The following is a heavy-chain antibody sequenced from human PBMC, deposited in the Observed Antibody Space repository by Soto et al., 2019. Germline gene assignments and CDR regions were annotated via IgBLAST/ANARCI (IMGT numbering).Heavy chain of an antibody. CDR3: ARVDSSGSYFDS. V-gene: IGHV4-59*01. J-gene: IGHJ4*02. D-gene: IGHD3-22*01. CDR2: IYYTGST. CDR1: GGSISSYY. Sequence: QVQLQESGPGLVKPSETLSLTCTVSGGSISSYYWSWIRQPPGKGLEWIAYIYYTGSTNYNPSLKSRVTLSADTSKNQLYLKLSSVTAADTAMYYCARVDSSGSYFDSWGQGTLVSVSS.